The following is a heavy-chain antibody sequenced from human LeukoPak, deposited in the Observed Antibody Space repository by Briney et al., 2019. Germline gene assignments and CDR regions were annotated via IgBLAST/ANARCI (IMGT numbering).Heavy chain of an antibody. CDR3: ARRGRYYFDY. V-gene: IGHV1-46*01. CDR1: GYTFTSYY. Sequence: EASVKVSCKASGYTFTSYYMHWVRRAPGQGLEWMGIIDPSGGGTTYAQNFQGRVTMTRDTSTSTVYMELSSLRSEDTAVYYCARRGRYYFDYWGQVTLVTVSS. D-gene: IGHD3-10*01. CDR2: IDPSGGGT. J-gene: IGHJ4*02.